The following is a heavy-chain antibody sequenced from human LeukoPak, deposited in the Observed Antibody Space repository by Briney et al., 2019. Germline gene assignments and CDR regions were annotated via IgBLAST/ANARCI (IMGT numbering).Heavy chain of an antibody. J-gene: IGHJ4*02. CDR2: IYSGGST. CDR1: GFTVSSNY. Sequence: HAGGSLRLSCAASGFTVSSNYMSWVRQAPGKGLEWVSVIYSGGSTYYADSVRGRFTISRDNSKNTLYLQMNSLRGEDTAVYYCARDKGTSYLSSFDYWGQGTLVTVSS. V-gene: IGHV3-53*05. D-gene: IGHD6-6*01. CDR3: ARDKGTSYLSSFDY.